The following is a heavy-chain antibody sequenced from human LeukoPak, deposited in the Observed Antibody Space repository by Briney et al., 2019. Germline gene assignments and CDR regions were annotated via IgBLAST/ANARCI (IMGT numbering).Heavy chain of an antibody. J-gene: IGHJ4*02. Sequence: SETLSLTCAVYGGSFSGYYWSWIRQPPGKGLEWIGEINHSGSTNYNPSLKSRVTISVDTSKNQFSLKLSSVTAADTAVYYCASLYYYDSSGYLNYWGQGTLVTVSS. CDR2: INHSGST. CDR1: GGSFSGYY. CDR3: ASLYYYDSSGYLNY. V-gene: IGHV4-34*01. D-gene: IGHD3-22*01.